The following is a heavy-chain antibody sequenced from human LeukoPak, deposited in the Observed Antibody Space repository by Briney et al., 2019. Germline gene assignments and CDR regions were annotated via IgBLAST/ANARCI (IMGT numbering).Heavy chain of an antibody. J-gene: IGHJ4*02. CDR1: GGTFSSYA. V-gene: IGHV1-69*04. D-gene: IGHD3-22*01. CDR2: IIPIFGIA. Sequence: SVKVSCKASGGTFSSYAISWVRQAPGQGLEWMGRIIPIFGIANYAQKFQGRVTTTADKSTSTAYMELSSLRSEDTAVYYCARDLYDSIHDYWGQGTLVTVSS. CDR3: ARDLYDSIHDY.